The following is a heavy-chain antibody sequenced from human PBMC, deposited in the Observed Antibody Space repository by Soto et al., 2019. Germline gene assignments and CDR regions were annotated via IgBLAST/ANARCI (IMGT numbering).Heavy chain of an antibody. CDR2: IIPILGIA. CDR3: ARESGYSGYDKDPFQLDY. Sequence: ASVKVSCKASGGTFSSYTISWVRQAPGQGLEWMGRIIPILGIANYAQKFQGRVTITADKSTSTAYMELSSLRSEDTAVYYCARESGYSGYDKDPFQLDYWGQGTLVTVSS. CDR1: GGTFSSYT. D-gene: IGHD5-12*01. J-gene: IGHJ4*02. V-gene: IGHV1-69*04.